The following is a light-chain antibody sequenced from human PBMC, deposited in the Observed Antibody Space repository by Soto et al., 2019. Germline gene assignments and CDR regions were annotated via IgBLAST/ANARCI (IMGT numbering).Light chain of an antibody. CDR2: DAS. Sequence: EIVLTQSPSTVSLSPGERATLSCRASQSVSSYLAWYQQKPGQAPRLLIYDASNRATGIPARFSGSGSGTDFTLTISRLEPEDFAVYYCQQYGSSPKTFGQGTKVDI. CDR3: QQYGSSPKT. J-gene: IGKJ1*01. CDR1: QSVSSY. V-gene: IGKV3-20*01.